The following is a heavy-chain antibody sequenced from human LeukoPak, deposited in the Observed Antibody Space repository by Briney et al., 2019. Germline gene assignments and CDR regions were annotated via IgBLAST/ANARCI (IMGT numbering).Heavy chain of an antibody. J-gene: IGHJ6*02. V-gene: IGHV3-21*01. Sequence: PGGSLRLSCAASGFTFSSYSMNWVRQAPGKGLEWVSSISSSSSYIYYADSVKGRFTISRDNAKNSLYLQMNSLRAEDTAVYYCARHPRPVNFWSGNDYYYYGMDVWGQGTTVTVSS. CDR3: ARHPRPVNFWSGNDYYYYGMDV. CDR2: ISSSSSYI. D-gene: IGHD3-3*01. CDR1: GFTFSSYS.